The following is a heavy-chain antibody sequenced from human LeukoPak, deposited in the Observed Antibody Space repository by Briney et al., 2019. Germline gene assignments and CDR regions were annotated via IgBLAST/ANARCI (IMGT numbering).Heavy chain of an antibody. D-gene: IGHD6-19*01. CDR3: ASQWLVDGRDY. V-gene: IGHV4-34*01. J-gene: IGHJ4*02. CDR2: INHSGST. Sequence: PSETLSLTCAVYGGSFSGYYWSWIRQPPGKGLEWIGEINHSGSTNYNPSLKSRVTISVDTSKNQFSLKLSSVTAADTAVYYCASQWLVDGRDYWGQGTLVTVSS. CDR1: GGSFSGYY.